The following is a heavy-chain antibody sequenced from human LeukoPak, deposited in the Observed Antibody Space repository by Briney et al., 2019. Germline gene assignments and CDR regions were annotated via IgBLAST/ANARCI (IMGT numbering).Heavy chain of an antibody. Sequence: PGGSLRLSCAACVFTFSNYAMRWVRQAAGRGREWVSAISGSGRSEYYADSVKRRSTLYSDSSKNTLYLQMTELSARGTDGYYCAKGGLYSGSYHFDYWGQGALVTVSS. CDR1: VFTFSNYA. CDR2: ISGSGRSE. J-gene: IGHJ4*02. V-gene: IGHV3-23*01. CDR3: AKGGLYSGSYHFDY. D-gene: IGHD1-26*01.